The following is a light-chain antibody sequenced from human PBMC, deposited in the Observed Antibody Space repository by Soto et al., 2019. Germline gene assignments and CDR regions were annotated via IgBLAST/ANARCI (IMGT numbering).Light chain of an antibody. V-gene: IGLV2-8*01. Sequence: QSALTQPPSASGSPGQSVTISCTGTSSDIGRYNYVSWYQQRPGKAPKLIIYEVNKRPSGVPDRVFASKSDNTASLTVSGIQAEDEADYYCSSFAGTNSFVFGTGTKLTVL. CDR2: EVN. CDR3: SSFAGTNSFV. J-gene: IGLJ1*01. CDR1: SSDIGRYNY.